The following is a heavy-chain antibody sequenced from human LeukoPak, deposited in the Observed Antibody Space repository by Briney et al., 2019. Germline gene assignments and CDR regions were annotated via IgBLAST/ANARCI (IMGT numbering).Heavy chain of an antibody. V-gene: IGHV3-74*01. CDR3: ARHHLDSFDY. J-gene: IGHJ4*02. CDR1: GFTFSSYG. CDR2: INSDGTST. D-gene: IGHD3/OR15-3a*01. Sequence: TGGSLRLSCAASGFTFSSYGMSWVRQAPGKGLVWVSRINSDGTSTRYADSVKGRFTISRDNAKNTLYLQMNSLRAEDTAVYYCARHHLDSFDYWGQGTLVTVSS.